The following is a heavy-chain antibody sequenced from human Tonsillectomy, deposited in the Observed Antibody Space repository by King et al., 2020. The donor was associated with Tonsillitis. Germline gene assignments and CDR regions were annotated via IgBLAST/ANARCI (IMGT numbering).Heavy chain of an antibody. D-gene: IGHD4-11*01. J-gene: IGHJ2*01. V-gene: IGHV3-21*01. Sequence: VQLVESGGGLVKPGGSLRLSCEASGFTFSSYSMNWVRQAPGKGLEWVSSISSSSSYIYYADSVKGRFTISRDNAKNSLYLQMNSLRAEDTAVYYCARVIATVTTFWYFDLWGRGTLVTVSS. CDR2: ISSSSSYI. CDR3: ARVIATVTTFWYFDL. CDR1: GFTFSSYS.